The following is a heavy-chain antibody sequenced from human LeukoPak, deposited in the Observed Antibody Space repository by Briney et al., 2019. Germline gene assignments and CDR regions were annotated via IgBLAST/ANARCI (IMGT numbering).Heavy chain of an antibody. CDR3: ARDGMSLLDDH. CDR1: GFTFRTSG. CDR2: ISYDGSDK. J-gene: IGHJ5*02. V-gene: IGHV3-30*02. Sequence: PGGSLTLSCAASGFTFRTSGMHWVRQAPGKDLEWVAFISYDGSDKWYADSVRGRFTISRDNSKNTLNLQLNSLRTEDTALYYCARDGMSLLDDHWGQGTLVTVSS. D-gene: IGHD2-15*01.